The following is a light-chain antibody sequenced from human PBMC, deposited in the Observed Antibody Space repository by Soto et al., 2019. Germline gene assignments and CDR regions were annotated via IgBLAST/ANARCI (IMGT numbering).Light chain of an antibody. Sequence: DIQMTQSPSTLSASVGDRVTITCRASQSISDWLAWYQQKPGKAPRLLIYDASTLESEVPSRFSGSGSATEFTLTVSSLQPDDFATYYCQQYNSYSWTFGQGTKVDIK. CDR2: DAS. J-gene: IGKJ1*01. CDR1: QSISDW. V-gene: IGKV1-5*01. CDR3: QQYNSYSWT.